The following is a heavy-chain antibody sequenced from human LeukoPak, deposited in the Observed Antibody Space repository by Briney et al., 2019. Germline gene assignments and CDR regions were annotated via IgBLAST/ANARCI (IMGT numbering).Heavy chain of an antibody. CDR2: ISGSGGST. D-gene: IGHD3-22*01. CDR1: RFTFSYYA. CDR3: AKSSYYDSSGYYREYYFDH. J-gene: IGHJ4*02. Sequence: GGSLRLSCAASRFTFSYYAMSWVRQAPGKGLEWVSGISGSGGSTYYADSVKGRFTISRDNSKNTLYLQMNSLRAEDTAVYYCAKSSYYDSSGYYREYYFDHWGPGTLVTVSS. V-gene: IGHV3-23*01.